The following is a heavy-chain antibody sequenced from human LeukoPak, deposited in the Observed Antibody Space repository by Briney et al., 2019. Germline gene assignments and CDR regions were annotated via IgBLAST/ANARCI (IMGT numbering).Heavy chain of an antibody. CDR1: GYTFTGYY. J-gene: IGHJ5*02. V-gene: IGHV1-2*02. D-gene: IGHD2/OR15-2a*01. Sequence: GASVKVSCKASGYTFTGYYMHWVRQAPGQGLEWMGWINPNSGGTNYAQKFQGRVTMTRDTSISTAYMELSRLRSDDTAVYYCARDTLHFSMNWFDPWGQGTLVTVSS. CDR3: ARDTLHFSMNWFDP. CDR2: INPNSGGT.